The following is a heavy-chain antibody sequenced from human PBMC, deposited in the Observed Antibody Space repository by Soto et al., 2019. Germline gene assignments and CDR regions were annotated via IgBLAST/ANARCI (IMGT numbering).Heavy chain of an antibody. Sequence: QVQLVQSGAEVKKPGASVKVSCKASGYTFTGYYMHWVRQAPGQGLEWMGWINPNSGDTNYAQKFQGRVTMTRDTSISTAYMELSRLRSDDTAVYYCAREGSLRFLEWLPLFDYWGQGTLVTVSS. D-gene: IGHD3-3*01. J-gene: IGHJ4*02. V-gene: IGHV1-2*02. CDR3: AREGSLRFLEWLPLFDY. CDR2: INPNSGDT. CDR1: GYTFTGYY.